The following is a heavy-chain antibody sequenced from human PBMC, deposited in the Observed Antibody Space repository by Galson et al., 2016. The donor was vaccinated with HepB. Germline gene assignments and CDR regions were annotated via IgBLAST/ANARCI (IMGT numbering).Heavy chain of an antibody. CDR1: GYTFIDHY. J-gene: IGHJ3*01. CDR2: ITPTAGYT. D-gene: IGHD2-2*01. Sequence: SVKVSCKASGYTFIDHYLHWVRQAPGQGLEWMGVITPTAGYTKYAQKFQGRLIMTRDTSTSTVYMNLSSLRSDDTAVYFCARVREVCNTSNCYGDDAFDVWGQGTMVTVSS. V-gene: IGHV1-46*01. CDR3: ARVREVCNTSNCYGDDAFDV.